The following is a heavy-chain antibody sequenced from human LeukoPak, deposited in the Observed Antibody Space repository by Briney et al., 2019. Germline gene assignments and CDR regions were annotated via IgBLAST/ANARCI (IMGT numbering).Heavy chain of an antibody. V-gene: IGHV4-61*02. D-gene: IGHD3-10*01. CDR1: GGSISSGSYY. CDR3: ARDLGWFGDPSLVFYYYYMDV. J-gene: IGHJ6*03. Sequence: PSETLSLTCTVSGGSISSGSYYWSWIRQPAGKGLEWIGRIYTSGSTNYNPSLKSRVTISVDTSKNQFSLKLSSVTAADTAVYYCARDLGWFGDPSLVFYYYYMDVWGKGTTVTISS. CDR2: IYTSGST.